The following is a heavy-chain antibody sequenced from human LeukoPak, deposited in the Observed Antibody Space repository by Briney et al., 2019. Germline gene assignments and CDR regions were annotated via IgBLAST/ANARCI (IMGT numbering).Heavy chain of an antibody. CDR3: AREEPAAMVIDY. CDR1: SGSLSSYY. Sequence: SETLSLTCTDSSGSLSSYYWSWIRQPPGKGLEWSGYIYYSGSTNYNLSLTSRVTISVDTSKNQYSLKLSSVAAADTAVYYCAREEPAAMVIDYWGQGTLVTVSS. CDR2: IYYSGST. J-gene: IGHJ4*02. V-gene: IGHV4-59*01. D-gene: IGHD2-2*01.